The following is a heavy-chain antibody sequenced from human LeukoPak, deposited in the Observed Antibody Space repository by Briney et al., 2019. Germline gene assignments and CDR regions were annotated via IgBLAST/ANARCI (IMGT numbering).Heavy chain of an antibody. CDR2: ISGSGGST. V-gene: IGHV3-23*01. CDR3: AKDKRVIAVAGHFDY. J-gene: IGHJ4*02. Sequence: GGSLRLSCAASGFTFSSYAMSWVRQAPGKGPEWVSAISGSGGSTYYADSVKGRFTISRDNSKNTLYLQMNSLRAEDTAVYYCAKDKRVIAVAGHFDYWGQGTLVTVSS. CDR1: GFTFSSYA. D-gene: IGHD6-19*01.